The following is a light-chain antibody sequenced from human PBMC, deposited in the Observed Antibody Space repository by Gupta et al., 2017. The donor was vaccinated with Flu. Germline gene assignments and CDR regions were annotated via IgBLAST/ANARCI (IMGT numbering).Light chain of an antibody. Sequence: PGESATLSCRASQRISSGYLAWYQQRPGQAPSLLIYNASSRAAGTPDRISGSDSGTDFSLTISRLEPEDFGLYYCQQYYSSPQTFGPGTRVDIK. CDR1: QRISSGY. J-gene: IGKJ3*01. CDR3: QQYYSSPQT. CDR2: NAS. V-gene: IGKV3-20*01.